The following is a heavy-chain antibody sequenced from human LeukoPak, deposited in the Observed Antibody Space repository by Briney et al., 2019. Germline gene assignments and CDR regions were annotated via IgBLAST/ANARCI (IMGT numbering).Heavy chain of an antibody. D-gene: IGHD6-13*01. CDR1: GFTFSSYA. Sequence: GGSLRLSCAASGFTFSSYAMSWVRQAPGKGLEWVSAISGSGGSTYYADSVKGRFTIARDNSRKMVYVQMNSLRAEDTALYYCAKDPSSSWYETYGMDVWGQGTTVTVSS. J-gene: IGHJ6*02. CDR3: AKDPSSSWYETYGMDV. V-gene: IGHV3-23*01. CDR2: ISGSGGST.